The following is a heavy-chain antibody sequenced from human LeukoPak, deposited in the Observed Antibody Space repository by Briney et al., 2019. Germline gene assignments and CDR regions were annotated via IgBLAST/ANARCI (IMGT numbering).Heavy chain of an antibody. CDR2: IWYDGSNK. Sequence: GGSLRLSCAASGFTFSSYGMHWVRQAPGKGLEWVAVIWYDGSNKYYADSMKGRFTISRDNSKNTLYLQMNSLRAEDTAVYYCARDQYYDSSGYWGSPPRYWGQGTLVTVSS. CDR3: ARDQYYDSSGYWGSPPRY. V-gene: IGHV3-33*01. J-gene: IGHJ4*02. D-gene: IGHD3-22*01. CDR1: GFTFSSYG.